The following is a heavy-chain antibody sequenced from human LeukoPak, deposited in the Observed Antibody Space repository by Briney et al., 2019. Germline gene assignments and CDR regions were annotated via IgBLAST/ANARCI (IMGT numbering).Heavy chain of an antibody. J-gene: IGHJ4*02. CDR1: GFTFSSYW. D-gene: IGHD3-3*01. CDR2: IKRDGSEK. CDR3: ARDKAAAVDFWSGYYPL. Sequence: PGGSLRLSCAASGFTFSSYWMGWVRQAPGKGLEWVANIKRDGSEKYYGDSVKGRFTVSRDNAKNSLYLQMNSLRAEDTAVYYCARDKAAAVDFWSGYYPLWGQGTLVTVSS. V-gene: IGHV3-7*01.